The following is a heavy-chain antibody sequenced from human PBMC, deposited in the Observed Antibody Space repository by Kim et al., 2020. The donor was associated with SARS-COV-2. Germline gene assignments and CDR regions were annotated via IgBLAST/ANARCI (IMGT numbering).Heavy chain of an antibody. V-gene: IGHV3-7*01. CDR1: GFTFSSYW. CDR3: ARDSTYYYDSSGYYYSYYYYYGMDV. D-gene: IGHD3-22*01. J-gene: IGHJ6*02. Sequence: GGSLRLSCAASGFTFSSYWMSWVRQAPGKGLEWVANIKQDGSEKYYVDSVKGRFTISRDNAKNSLYLQMNSLRAEDTAVYYCARDSTYYYDSSGYYYSYYYYYGMDVWGQGTTVTVSS. CDR2: IKQDGSEK.